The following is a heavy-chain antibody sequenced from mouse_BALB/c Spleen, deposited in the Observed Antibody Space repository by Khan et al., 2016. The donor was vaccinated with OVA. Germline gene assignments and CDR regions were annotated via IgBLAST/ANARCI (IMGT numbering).Heavy chain of an antibody. CDR1: GYTYTSYV. CDR3: ARWGITTVFAY. CDR2: INPYNDGT. V-gene: IGHV1S136*01. J-gene: IGHJ3*01. D-gene: IGHD2-4*01. Sequence: EVQLQQSGPELVKPGASVKMSCKASGYTYTSYVMHWVKQKPGQGLEWIGYINPYNDGTKYDEKFKGKATLISDKSSSTASMELSSLTSEDSAVYYWARWGITTVFAYWGQGTLVTVSA.